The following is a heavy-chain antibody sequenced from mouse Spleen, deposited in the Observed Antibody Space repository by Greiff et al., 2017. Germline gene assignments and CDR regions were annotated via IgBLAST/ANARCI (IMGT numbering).Heavy chain of an antibody. CDR3: ARGVYSNYDYYAMDY. V-gene: IGHV1-64*01. J-gene: IGHJ4*01. CDR2: IHPNSGST. D-gene: IGHD2-5*01. Sequence: QVQLQQPGAELVKPGASVKLSCKASGYTFTSYWMHWVKQRPGQGLEWIGMIHPNSGSTNYNEKFKSKATLTVDKSSSTAYMQLSSLTSEDSAVYYCARGVYSNYDYYAMDYWGQGTSVTVSS. CDR1: GYTFTSYW.